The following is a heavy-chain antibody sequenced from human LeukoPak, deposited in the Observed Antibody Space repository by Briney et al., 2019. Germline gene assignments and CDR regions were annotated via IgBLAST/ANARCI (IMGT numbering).Heavy chain of an antibody. D-gene: IGHD3-22*01. CDR1: GFTFSSYG. Sequence: GGSLRLSCAASGFTFSSYGMHWVRQAPGKGLEWAAVIWYDGSNKYYADSVKGRFTISRDNSKNTLYLQMNSLRAEDTAVYYCARGTRYDSSGYYSQDLDYWGQGTLVTVSS. J-gene: IGHJ4*02. CDR3: ARGTRYDSSGYYSQDLDY. CDR2: IWYDGSNK. V-gene: IGHV3-33*01.